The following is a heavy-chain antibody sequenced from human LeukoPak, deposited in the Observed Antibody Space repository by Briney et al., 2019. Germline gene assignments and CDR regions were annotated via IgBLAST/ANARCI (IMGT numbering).Heavy chain of an antibody. CDR2: IYYSGGT. CDR1: GGSISSYY. J-gene: IGHJ6*02. CDR3: AREGLEDDYYGMDV. Sequence: SETLSLTCTVSGGSISSYYWSWIRQPPGKGLEWIGYIYYSGGTNYNPSLKSRVTISVDTSKNQLSLKLSSVTAADTAVYYCAREGLEDDYYGMDVWGQGTTVTVSS. V-gene: IGHV4-59*01.